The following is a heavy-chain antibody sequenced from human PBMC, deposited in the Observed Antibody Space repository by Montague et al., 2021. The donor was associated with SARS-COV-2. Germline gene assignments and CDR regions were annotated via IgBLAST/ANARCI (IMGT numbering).Heavy chain of an antibody. CDR2: IHHGGST. V-gene: IGHV4-34*01. D-gene: IGHD3-10*01. J-gene: IGHJ6*03. CDR1: GGSFSTYS. Sequence: SETLSLTCAVHGGSFSTYSWNWIHQPPGKGLEWIGEIHHGGSTNYNPSLKSRVTISADTSKNQFSLKLTSVAAADTAVYYCARLGDGVVPSPILGVGPYYSYYYMDXWGKGTTVTVSS. CDR3: ARLGDGVVPSPILGVGPYYSYYYMDX.